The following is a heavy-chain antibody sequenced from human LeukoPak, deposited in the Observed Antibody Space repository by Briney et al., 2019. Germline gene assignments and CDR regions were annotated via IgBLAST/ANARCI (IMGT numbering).Heavy chain of an antibody. CDR2: INPSGGST. CDR1: GYTFTTYY. D-gene: IGHD4-17*01. Sequence: ASVKVSCKASGYTFTTYYMHWVRQAPGQGLEWMGIINPSGGSTSYAQKFQGRVTMTRDTSTSTVYMELSSLRSEDTAVYYCARDYYELRYGDYVGVQGGYWGQGTLVTVSS. J-gene: IGHJ4*02. CDR3: ARDYYELRYGDYVGVQGGY. V-gene: IGHV1-46*01.